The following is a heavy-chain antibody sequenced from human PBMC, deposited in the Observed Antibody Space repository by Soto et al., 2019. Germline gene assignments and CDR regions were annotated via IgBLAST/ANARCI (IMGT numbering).Heavy chain of an antibody. Sequence: SETLSLTCAVYGGSFSGYYWSWIRQPPGKGLEWIGEIKHSGSTNYNPSLKSRVTISVDTSKNQFSLKLSSVTAADTAVYYCARGLGRSSSSKNYFDYWGQGTLVTVSS. D-gene: IGHD6-6*01. CDR2: IKHSGST. J-gene: IGHJ4*02. V-gene: IGHV4-34*01. CDR1: GGSFSGYY. CDR3: ARGLGRSSSSKNYFDY.